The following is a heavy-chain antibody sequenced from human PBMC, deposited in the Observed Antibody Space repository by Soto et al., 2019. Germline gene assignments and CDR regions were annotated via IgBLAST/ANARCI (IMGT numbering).Heavy chain of an antibody. V-gene: IGHV4-31*03. CDR3: ARELVPSTGWFDP. D-gene: IGHD2-15*01. CDR1: GGAISGGGYY. CDR2: IYYSGNT. J-gene: IGHJ5*02. Sequence: SETLSLTCTVSGGAISGGGYYWSWIRQHPGEGLEWIGCIYYSGNTYHNPSLKSRVTMSVDTSKNQFSLKLTSVTAADTAVYYCARELVPSTGWFDPWGQGTLVTVSS.